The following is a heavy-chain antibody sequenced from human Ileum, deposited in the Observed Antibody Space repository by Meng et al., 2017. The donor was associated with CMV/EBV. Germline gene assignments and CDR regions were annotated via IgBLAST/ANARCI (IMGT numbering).Heavy chain of an antibody. CDR2: INSDGSTT. V-gene: IGHV3-74*01. J-gene: IGHJ5*02. CDR3: VREQRGYCTSTSCPSRWFDP. Sequence: SCAASGFTFNSYWMHWVRQAPGKGLVWVSRINSDGSTTNYADSVKGRFTISRDNAKNTLYLQMNSLRAEDTAVYYCVREQRGYCTSTSCPSRWFDPWGQGTLVTVSS. D-gene: IGHD2-2*01. CDR1: GFTFNSYW.